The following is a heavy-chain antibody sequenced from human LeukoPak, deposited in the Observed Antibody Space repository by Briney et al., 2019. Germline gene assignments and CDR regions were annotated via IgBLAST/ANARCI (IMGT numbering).Heavy chain of an antibody. V-gene: IGHV4-59*01. CDR1: GGSISSYN. CDR2: IYYSGST. D-gene: IGHD3-3*01. CDR3: ARVGNCDFWSDDAFDI. Sequence: SETLSLTCTVSGGSISSYNWSWIRQPPGKGLEWIGYIYYSGSTNYNPSLKSRVTISVDTSKNQFSLKLSSVTAADTAVYYCARVGNCDFWSDDAFDIWGQGTMVTVSS. J-gene: IGHJ3*02.